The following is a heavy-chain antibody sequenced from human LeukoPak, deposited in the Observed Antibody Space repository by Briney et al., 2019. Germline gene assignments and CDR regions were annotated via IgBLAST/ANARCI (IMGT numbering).Heavy chain of an antibody. D-gene: IGHD2-15*01. Sequence: ASVKVSCKASGYTYTSYDINWVRQATGQGLEWMGWMNPNSGNTGYAQKFQGRVTMTRNTSISTAYMELSSLRSEDTAVYYCARVSCSGGSCYFDYWGQGTLVTVSS. J-gene: IGHJ4*02. V-gene: IGHV1-8*01. CDR2: MNPNSGNT. CDR3: ARVSCSGGSCYFDY. CDR1: GYTYTSYD.